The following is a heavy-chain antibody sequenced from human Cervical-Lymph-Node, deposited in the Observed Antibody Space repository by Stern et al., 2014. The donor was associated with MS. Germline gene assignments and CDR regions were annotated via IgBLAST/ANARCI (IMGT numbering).Heavy chain of an antibody. CDR1: GFTFRNAW. CDR2: IKKRSDGGTA. J-gene: IGHJ4*02. V-gene: IGHV3-15*01. CDR3: ATGPVGDAPFDY. Sequence: EVQLLESGGGSVKSGGSLRLSCAASGFTFRNAWMSWVRQAPGKGLEWVGRIKKRSDGGTAEYPAPVKGRFTISRDDSKNMVYLEMHGLKTEDTAMYFCATGPVGDAPFDYWGQGTLVTVS. D-gene: IGHD1-26*01.